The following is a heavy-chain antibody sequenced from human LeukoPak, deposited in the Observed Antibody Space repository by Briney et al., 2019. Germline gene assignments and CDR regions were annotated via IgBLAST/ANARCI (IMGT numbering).Heavy chain of an antibody. D-gene: IGHD4-23*01. CDR3: ARGSTVVTPRLVGLGWFDP. Sequence: ASVKVSCKASGYTFTGYYMHWVRQAPGQGLEWMGWINPNSGGTNYAQKFQGRVTMTRDTSISTAYMELSRLRSDDTAVYYCARGSTVVTPRLVGLGWFDPWGQGALVTVSS. CDR1: GYTFTGYY. CDR2: INPNSGGT. J-gene: IGHJ5*02. V-gene: IGHV1-2*02.